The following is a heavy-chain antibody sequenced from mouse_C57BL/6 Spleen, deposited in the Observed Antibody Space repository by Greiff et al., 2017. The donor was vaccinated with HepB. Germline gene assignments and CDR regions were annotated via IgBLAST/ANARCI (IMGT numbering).Heavy chain of an antibody. CDR2: IYPRSGNT. V-gene: IGHV1-81*01. Sequence: VQLVESGAELARPGASVKLSCKASGYTFTSYGISWVKQRTGQGLEWIGEIYPRSGNTYYNEKFKGKATLTADKSSSTAYMELRSLTSEDSAVYFCARDGKGGAMDYWGQGTSVTVSS. D-gene: IGHD2-1*01. J-gene: IGHJ4*01. CDR3: ARDGKGGAMDY. CDR1: GYTFTSYG.